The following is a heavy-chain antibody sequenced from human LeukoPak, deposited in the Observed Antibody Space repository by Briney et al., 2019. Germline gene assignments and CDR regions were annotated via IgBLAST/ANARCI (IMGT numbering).Heavy chain of an antibody. J-gene: IGHJ4*02. Sequence: GGSLRLSCAASGFTFSSYAMSWVRQAPGKGREWVSAISGSGGSTYYADSVKGRFTISRDNSKNTLYLQMNSLRAEDTAVYYCAKEGITIFGVVIPLDYWGQGTLVTVSS. D-gene: IGHD3-3*01. CDR1: GFTFSSYA. CDR3: AKEGITIFGVVIPLDY. CDR2: ISGSGGST. V-gene: IGHV3-23*01.